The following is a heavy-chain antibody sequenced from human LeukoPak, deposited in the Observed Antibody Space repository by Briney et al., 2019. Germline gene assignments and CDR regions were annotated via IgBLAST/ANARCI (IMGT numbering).Heavy chain of an antibody. CDR2: ISTYNGNT. V-gene: IGHV1-18*01. D-gene: IGHD2-15*01. Sequence: ASVKVSCKASGYTFTSYGISWVRQAPGQGLDWMGWISTYNGNTNYAQKIQGRVTMTTDTSTSTAYMELRSLRSDDTAVYYCARGPYCSGDTCYSQYFDYWGQGTLVTVSS. J-gene: IGHJ4*02. CDR1: GYTFTSYG. CDR3: ARGPYCSGDTCYSQYFDY.